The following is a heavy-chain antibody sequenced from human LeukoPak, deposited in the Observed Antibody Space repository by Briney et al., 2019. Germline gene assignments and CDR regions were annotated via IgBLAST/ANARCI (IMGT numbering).Heavy chain of an antibody. Sequence: GGSLRLSCAAPGFTFSSYWMSWVRQAPGKGLEWVANIKQDGSEKYYVDSVKGRFTISRDNAKNSLYLQMNSLRAEDTAIYYCARDSRDSSGYWDFDYWGQGTLVTVSS. D-gene: IGHD3-22*01. J-gene: IGHJ4*02. CDR1: GFTFSSYW. CDR3: ARDSRDSSGYWDFDY. V-gene: IGHV3-7*01. CDR2: IKQDGSEK.